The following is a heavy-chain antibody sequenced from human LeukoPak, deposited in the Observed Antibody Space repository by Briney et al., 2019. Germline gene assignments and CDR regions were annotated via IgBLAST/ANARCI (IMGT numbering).Heavy chain of an antibody. CDR3: ARSRDSSGYYYLI. J-gene: IGHJ4*02. CDR2: ILPGDSDT. Sequence: ISCKGSGSTFTNYWIGWVRQMPGKGLEWMGIILPGDSDTRYSPSFKGQVTISVDKSINTAYLQWSSLKASDTAMYYCARSRDSSGYYYLIWGQGTLVTVSS. V-gene: IGHV5-51*01. CDR1: GSTFTNYW. D-gene: IGHD3-22*01.